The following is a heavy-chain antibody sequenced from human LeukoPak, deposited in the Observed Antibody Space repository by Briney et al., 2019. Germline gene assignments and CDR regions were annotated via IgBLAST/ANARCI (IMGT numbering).Heavy chain of an antibody. CDR3: ARRWNYGRNYYIDV. V-gene: IGHV4-34*01. Sequence: SETLSLTCAVYGGSFSNYYWSWIRQPPGKGLEWIGEINDSGTINYNPSLMSRVTISVDKSKNQFSLKLSSVTAADTTVYYCARRWNYGRNYYIDVWGKGATVSVSS. D-gene: IGHD1-7*01. J-gene: IGHJ6*03. CDR2: INDSGTI. CDR1: GGSFSNYY.